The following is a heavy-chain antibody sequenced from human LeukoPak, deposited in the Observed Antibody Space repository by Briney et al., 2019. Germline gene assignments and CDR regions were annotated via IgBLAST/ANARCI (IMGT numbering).Heavy chain of an antibody. CDR3: ARGGYGDRIDY. V-gene: IGHV1-46*01. Sequence: ASVKVSCKASGYTFIRNYMHWVRHAPGPGLEWMGIINPSGGSTSYAQKFQGRVTMTRDTSTSTVYMELSRLRLEDTAVDYCARGGYGDRIDYWGQGTLVSVSS. CDR2: INPSGGST. J-gene: IGHJ4*02. CDR1: GYTFIRNY. D-gene: IGHD4-17*01.